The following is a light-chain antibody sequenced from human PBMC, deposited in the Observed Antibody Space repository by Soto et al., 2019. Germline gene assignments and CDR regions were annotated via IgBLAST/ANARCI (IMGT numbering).Light chain of an antibody. CDR3: SSYTSSNTLV. J-gene: IGLJ1*01. Sequence: QSALTQPAFVYGSPGQSITISCTGTSSNVGGYHYVSWYQQHPGKAPKLMIYEVSNRPSGVSNRFSGSKSGNTASLTISGLQPEDETDYYCSSYTSSNTLVFGTGTQVTVL. V-gene: IGLV2-14*01. CDR2: EVS. CDR1: SSNVGGYHY.